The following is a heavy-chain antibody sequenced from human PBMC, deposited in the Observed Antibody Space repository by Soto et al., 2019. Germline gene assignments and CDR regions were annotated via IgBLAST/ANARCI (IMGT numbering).Heavy chain of an antibody. Sequence: ASVKVSCKASGYTFPGYYMHWVRQAPGQGLEWMGWINPNSGGTNYAQKFQGWVTMTRDTSISTAYMELSRLRSDDTAVYYCARGRGYSYGSGYYYGMDVWGKGTTVTVSS. D-gene: IGHD5-18*01. V-gene: IGHV1-2*04. CDR3: ARGRGYSYGSGYYYGMDV. J-gene: IGHJ6*04. CDR1: GYTFPGYY. CDR2: INPNSGGT.